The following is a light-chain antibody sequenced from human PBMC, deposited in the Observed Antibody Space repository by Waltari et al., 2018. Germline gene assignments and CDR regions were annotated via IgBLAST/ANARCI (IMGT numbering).Light chain of an antibody. J-gene: IGLJ2*01. CDR2: EGI. V-gene: IGLV2-14*01. CDR3: SSYSGTSNSVV. CDR1: NTDTSNYNY. Sequence: QSALTQPASASGSPGQSITISGSGTNTDTSNYNYVSWYQHHPGSGPKLVIYEGINRPSGISSRFSGSKSGSTASLTISGLQAEDEAIYFCSSYSGTSNSVVFGGGTKLTVL.